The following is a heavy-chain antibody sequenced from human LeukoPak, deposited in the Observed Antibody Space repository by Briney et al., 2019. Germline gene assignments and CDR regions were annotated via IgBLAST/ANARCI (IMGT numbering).Heavy chain of an antibody. D-gene: IGHD5-18*01. CDR2: INPIFGTA. J-gene: IGHJ4*02. V-gene: IGHV1-69*06. CDR3: ARDRVHTYSYGPTYFDY. CDR1: GGTFSSYA. Sequence: GASVKVSCKASGGTFSSYAISWVRQAPGQGLEWMGGINPIFGTANYAQKFQGRVTITADKSTSTAYMELSSLRSEDTAVYYCARDRVHTYSYGPTYFDYWGQGTLVTVSS.